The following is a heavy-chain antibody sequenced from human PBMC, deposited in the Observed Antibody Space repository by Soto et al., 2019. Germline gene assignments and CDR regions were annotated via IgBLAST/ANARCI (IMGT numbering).Heavy chain of an antibody. D-gene: IGHD3-10*01. J-gene: IGHJ6*02. CDR1: GGPYNSFA. CDR3: ARFLGGAGSYYDGQNYNYYNGMDV. CDR2: IIPVFGTA. V-gene: IGHV1-69*13. Sequence: ASVKVSCKASGGPYNSFAISWVRQSPGQGLEWIGGIIPVFGTATYAQKFKGRVTITAEESTSTAYMELSSLTSEDTAVYYCARFLGGAGSYYDGQNYNYYNGMDVWGQGTTVTVSS.